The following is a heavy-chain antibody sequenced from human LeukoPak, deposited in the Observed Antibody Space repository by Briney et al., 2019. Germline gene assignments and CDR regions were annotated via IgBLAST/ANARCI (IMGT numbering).Heavy chain of an antibody. CDR2: IKQDWREK. Sequence: GGSLRLSCAASGFSFNTYWMTWVRQAPGKGLEWVANIKQDWREKDYVDSVKGRFTISRDNGKNSLYLEMNSLRGDDTAVYYCARVRGDRDILTGYFNLYFDYWGQGTLVTVSS. V-gene: IGHV3-7*04. CDR1: GFSFNTYW. J-gene: IGHJ4*02. D-gene: IGHD3-9*01. CDR3: ARVRGDRDILTGYFNLYFDY.